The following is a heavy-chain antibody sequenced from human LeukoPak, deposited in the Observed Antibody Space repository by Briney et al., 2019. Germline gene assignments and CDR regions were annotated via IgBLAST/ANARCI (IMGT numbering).Heavy chain of an antibody. CDR2: INPNSGDT. V-gene: IGHV1-2*02. CDR3: ARPNGAYYKWFDP. Sequence: GASVMLSCKASGYTFTDYYIHWVRQAPGQGLEWMGWINPNSGDTNYAQNFQDRVTLTRDTSISTAYMELTNLRSDDTAVYYCARPNGAYYKWFDPWGRGPLVPVSS. D-gene: IGHD2-8*01. CDR1: GYTFTDYY. J-gene: IGHJ5*02.